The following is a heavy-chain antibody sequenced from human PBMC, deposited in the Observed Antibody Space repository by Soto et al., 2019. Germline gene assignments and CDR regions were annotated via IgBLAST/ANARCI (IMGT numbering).Heavy chain of an antibody. J-gene: IGHJ4*02. Sequence: GGSLRLSCTGSGFSSGDYAMSWVRQAPGKGLEWVGFIRSKAYGGTTEYAASVKGRFTISRDSTNNTLYLQMNSLRVEDTAMYYCVREPWSFSGTWYDYWGQGTLVTVSS. CDR3: VREPWSFSGTWYDY. CDR1: GFSSGDYA. D-gene: IGHD6-13*01. CDR2: IRSKAYGGTT. V-gene: IGHV3-49*04.